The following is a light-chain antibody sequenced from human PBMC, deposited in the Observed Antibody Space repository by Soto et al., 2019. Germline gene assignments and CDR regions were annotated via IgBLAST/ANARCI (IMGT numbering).Light chain of an antibody. Sequence: AIQMTQSPSSLSASVGDRVTIICRASQGIRNDLGWYQQKPGKAPKVLIYSTSNLQSGVPSRFSGSGSGTDFTLTISSLQPEDFATYYCLQDYNYPLTVGGGTKVDIK. CDR2: STS. CDR1: QGIRND. J-gene: IGKJ4*01. CDR3: LQDYNYPLT. V-gene: IGKV1-6*01.